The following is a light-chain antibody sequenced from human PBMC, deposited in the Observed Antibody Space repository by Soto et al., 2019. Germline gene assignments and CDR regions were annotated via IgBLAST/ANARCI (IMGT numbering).Light chain of an antibody. CDR1: SSNIGIND. V-gene: IGLV1-44*01. CDR2: GNN. Sequence: QTVVTQPPSASGTPGQRVTISCSGSSSNIGINDVYWYQQLPGAATKLVMHGNNQRPSGVPDRFSCSKSGPSASLAISGLQSDDEADYYCAAWDDNLIGVVFGGGPKLTVL. CDR3: AAWDDNLIGVV. J-gene: IGLJ2*01.